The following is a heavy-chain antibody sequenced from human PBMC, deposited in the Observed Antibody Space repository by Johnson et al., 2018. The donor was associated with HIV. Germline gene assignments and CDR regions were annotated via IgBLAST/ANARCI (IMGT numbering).Heavy chain of an antibody. CDR2: LSNTGLNT. CDR3: AKDRLAMGILDI. CDR1: GITFSDYY. D-gene: IGHD5-18*01. Sequence: QVQLVESGGGLVKPGGSLRLSCAASGITFSDYYMSWIRQAPGTGLEWLAELSNTGLNTYYADSVRGRFTISRDNSTNMLYLQVNSLRAEDTAIYYCAKDRLAMGILDIWGQGTVVIVSS. V-gene: IGHV3-11*01. J-gene: IGHJ3*02.